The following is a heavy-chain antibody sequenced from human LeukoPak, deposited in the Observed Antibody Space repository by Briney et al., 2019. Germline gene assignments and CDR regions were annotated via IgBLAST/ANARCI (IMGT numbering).Heavy chain of an antibody. Sequence: ASVKVSCKASGYTFTGYYMHWVRQAPGQGLEWMGWINPNSGGTNYAQKFQGRVTMTRDTSISTAYMELSRLGSDDTAVYYCARDLIQLELYYFDYWGQGTLVTVSS. CDR3: ARDLIQLELYYFDY. J-gene: IGHJ4*02. CDR1: GYTFTGYY. CDR2: INPNSGGT. D-gene: IGHD1-1*01. V-gene: IGHV1-2*02.